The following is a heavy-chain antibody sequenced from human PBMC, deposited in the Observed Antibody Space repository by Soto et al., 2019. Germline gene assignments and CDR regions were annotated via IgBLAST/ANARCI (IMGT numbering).Heavy chain of an antibody. CDR3: ARTRAVWFDP. CDR1: GGSISSSSYY. V-gene: IGHV4-39*01. CDR2: NYYSGST. D-gene: IGHD6-19*01. J-gene: IGHJ5*02. Sequence: QLQLQESGPGLVKPSETLSLTCTVSGGSISSSSYYWGWIRQPPGKGLEWIGSNYYSGSTYYNPSLKSRVTISVDTSKNQFSLKLSSVTAADTAVYYCARTRAVWFDPWGQGTLVTVSS.